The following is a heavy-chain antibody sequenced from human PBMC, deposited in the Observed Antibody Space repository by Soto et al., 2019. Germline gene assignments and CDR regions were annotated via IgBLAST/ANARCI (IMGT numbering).Heavy chain of an antibody. V-gene: IGHV1-46*01. D-gene: IGHD3-3*01. J-gene: IGHJ6*02. CDR1: GYTFTSYY. CDR3: ARDLSPYYDFWSGYSRLPDYYYYGMDV. CDR2: INPSGGST. Sequence: ASVKVSCKASGYTFTSYYMHWVRQAPGQGLEWMGIINPSGGSTSYAQKFQGRVTMTRDTSTSTVYMELSSLRSEDTAVYYCARDLSPYYDFWSGYSRLPDYYYYGMDVWGQGTTVTVSS.